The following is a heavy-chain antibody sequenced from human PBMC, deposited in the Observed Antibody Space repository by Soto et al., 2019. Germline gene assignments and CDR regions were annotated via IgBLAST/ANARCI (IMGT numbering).Heavy chain of an antibody. D-gene: IGHD2-21*01. CDR3: ARRIPFGYGMDV. CDR2: ITSNGGNT. J-gene: IGHJ6*02. V-gene: IGHV3-64*01. Sequence: EVQLVESGGGLVQPGGSLRLSCAASGFTFSSNAMHWVRQAPGKGLEYVSAITSNGGNTDYASSVKGRFTISRDNSKNTLYLQMGSLRAEDMAVYYCARRIPFGYGMDVWGQGTTVTVSS. CDR1: GFTFSSNA.